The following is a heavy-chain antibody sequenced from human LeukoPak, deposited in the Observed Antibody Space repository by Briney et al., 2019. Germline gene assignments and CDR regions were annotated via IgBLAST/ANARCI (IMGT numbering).Heavy chain of an antibody. J-gene: IGHJ4*02. CDR3: AIRLVDCGASQVSDD. D-gene: IGHD2-21*01. CDR1: SGSSSGYY. Sequence: PSETLSLTCAVYSGSSSGYYWSWIRQPPGKGLEWIGEINDSGSVNCNPSLKNRVTLSVDTSKNQFSLRLSSVAAADTAVYYCAIRLVDCGASQVSDDWGQGTLVTVSS. V-gene: IGHV4-34*01. CDR2: INDSGSV.